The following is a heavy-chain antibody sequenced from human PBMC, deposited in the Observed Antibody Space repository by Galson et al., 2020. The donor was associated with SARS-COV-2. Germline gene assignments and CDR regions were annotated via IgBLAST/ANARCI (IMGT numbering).Heavy chain of an antibody. V-gene: IGHV3-48*03. CDR2: ISSSGSTI. CDR1: GFTFSSYE. J-gene: IGHJ6*03. Sequence: GGSLRLSCAASGFTFSSYEMNWVRQAPGKGLEWVSYISSSGSTIYYADSVKGRFTISRDNAKNSLYLQMNSLRAEDTAVYYCAREGVGYFGSYYYYYYMDVWGKGTTVTVSS. CDR3: AREGVGYFGSYYYYYYMDV. D-gene: IGHD3-9*01.